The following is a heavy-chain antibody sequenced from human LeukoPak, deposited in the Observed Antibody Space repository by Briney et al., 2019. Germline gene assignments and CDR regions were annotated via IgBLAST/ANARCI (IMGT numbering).Heavy chain of an antibody. D-gene: IGHD3-10*01. CDR3: ARGPDYYGSGIRYFDY. J-gene: IGHJ4*02. CDR2: INHSGSI. Sequence: SETLSLTCAVYGGSFSGYYWSWIRQPPGKGLEWIGEINHSGSINYNPSLKSRVTISVDTSKNQFSLKLSSVTAADTAVYYCARGPDYYGSGIRYFDYWGQGTLVTVSS. CDR1: GGSFSGYY. V-gene: IGHV4-34*01.